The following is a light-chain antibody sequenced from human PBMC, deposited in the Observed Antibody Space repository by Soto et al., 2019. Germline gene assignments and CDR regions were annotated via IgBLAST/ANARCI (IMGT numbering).Light chain of an antibody. CDR3: QRYNNYWT. V-gene: IGKV1-5*03. CDR2: KAS. Sequence: DIQMTQSPSTLSASVGDRVTITCRASQSINSRLAWYQQKPGKAPNLLIYKASSLESGVPSRFSGSGSGTEFTLTISSLQADDFATYYCQRYNNYWTFGQGTKVEIK. J-gene: IGKJ1*01. CDR1: QSINSR.